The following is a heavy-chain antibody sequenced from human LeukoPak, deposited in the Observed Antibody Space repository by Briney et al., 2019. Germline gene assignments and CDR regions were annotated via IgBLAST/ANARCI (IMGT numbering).Heavy chain of an antibody. Sequence: SETLSLTCTVSGGSISSSSYYWGWIRQPPGKGLEWIGSIYYSGSTYYNPSLKSRVTISVDTSKNQFSLKLSSVTAADTAVYYCARSGTIYGSGSSYYFDYWGQGTLVTVSS. CDR3: ARSGTIYGSGSSYYFDY. J-gene: IGHJ4*02. CDR2: IYYSGST. V-gene: IGHV4-39*07. D-gene: IGHD3-10*01. CDR1: GGSISSSSYY.